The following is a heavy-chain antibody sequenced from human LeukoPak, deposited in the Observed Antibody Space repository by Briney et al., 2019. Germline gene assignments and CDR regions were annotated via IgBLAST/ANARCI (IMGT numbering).Heavy chain of an antibody. Sequence: ASVKVSCKASGYTFTGYYMHWVRQAPGQGLEWMGWINANSGDTKYAHKFQGRVTMTRDTSISTAYMELSRLRSDDTAMYYCAREISGYSDYWGQGTLVTVSS. CDR2: INANSGDT. J-gene: IGHJ4*02. CDR1: GYTFTGYY. V-gene: IGHV1-2*02. D-gene: IGHD3-22*01. CDR3: AREISGYSDY.